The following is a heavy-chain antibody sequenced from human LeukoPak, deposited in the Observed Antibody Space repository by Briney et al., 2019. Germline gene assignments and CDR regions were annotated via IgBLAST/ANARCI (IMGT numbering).Heavy chain of an antibody. D-gene: IGHD3-10*01. CDR1: GFSFSSYE. V-gene: IGHV3-48*03. Sequence: PGGSLRLSCAASGFSFSSYEMTWVRQGPGKGLEWVSYISGSGSTIYYADSVKGRFTISRDNAKNSLYLQMSSLTAEDTAVYYCARDEIRSGAFDIWGQGTMVTVSS. J-gene: IGHJ3*02. CDR3: ARDEIRSGAFDI. CDR2: ISGSGSTI.